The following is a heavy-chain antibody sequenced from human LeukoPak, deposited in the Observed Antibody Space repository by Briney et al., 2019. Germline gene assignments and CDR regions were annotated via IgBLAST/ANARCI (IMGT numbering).Heavy chain of an antibody. CDR1: GFTFSSYA. CDR2: ISGSGGST. D-gene: IGHD6-19*01. CDR3: SKYKFGYSSGWYTWFDP. V-gene: IGHV3-23*01. J-gene: IGHJ5*02. Sequence: PGGSLRLSCAASGFTFSSYAMSWVRQAPGKGLEWVSAISGSGGSTYYEDSVKGRFTISRDNSKNTLYLQMNSLRAEDTAVYYCSKYKFGYSSGWYTWFDPWGQGTLVTVSS.